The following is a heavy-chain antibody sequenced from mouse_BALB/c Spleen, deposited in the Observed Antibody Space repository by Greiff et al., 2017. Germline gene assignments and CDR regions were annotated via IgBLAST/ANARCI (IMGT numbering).Heavy chain of an antibody. CDR3: ARFYYDYDGGFAY. Sequence: QVQLKQSGPDLVAPSQSLSITCTVSGFSLTSYGVHWVRQPPGKGLEWLVVIWSDGSTTYNSALKSRLSISKDNSKSQVFLKMNSLQTDDTAMYYCARFYYDYDGGFAYWGQGTLVTVSA. CDR1: GFSLTSYG. J-gene: IGHJ3*01. V-gene: IGHV2-6-2*01. CDR2: IWSDGST. D-gene: IGHD2-4*01.